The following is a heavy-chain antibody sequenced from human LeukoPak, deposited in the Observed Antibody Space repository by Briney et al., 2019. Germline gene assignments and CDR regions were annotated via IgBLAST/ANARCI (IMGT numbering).Heavy chain of an antibody. J-gene: IGHJ3*02. CDR3: ARDEWIGYDSSDYKSRITGAFDI. CDR2: ISSSGSST. CDR1: GLTFRSSA. V-gene: IGHV3-23*01. Sequence: GGSLRLSCAASGLTFRSSAMTWVRQAPGKGLEWVSGISSSGSSTYYADSVKGRFTISRDNSKNTLYLEMNSLRAEDTAVYYCARDEWIGYDSSDYKSRITGAFDIWGQGTMVTVSS. D-gene: IGHD3-22*01.